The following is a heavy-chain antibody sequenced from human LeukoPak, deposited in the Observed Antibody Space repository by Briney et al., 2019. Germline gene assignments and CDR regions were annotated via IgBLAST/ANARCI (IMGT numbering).Heavy chain of an antibody. CDR3: ARDSTYWYDSGSSGPHYFDY. J-gene: IGHJ4*02. V-gene: IGHV3-30*01. Sequence: GRSPRLSCAASGFIFSNYAMHWVRQAPGKGLEWVALISSDGSKTYHADSVQGRFSISRDNSKNTLYLQLNSLRAEDTSVYYCARDSTYWYDSGSSGPHYFDYWGQGTLVTVSS. D-gene: IGHD3-10*01. CDR2: ISSDGSKT. CDR1: GFIFSNYA.